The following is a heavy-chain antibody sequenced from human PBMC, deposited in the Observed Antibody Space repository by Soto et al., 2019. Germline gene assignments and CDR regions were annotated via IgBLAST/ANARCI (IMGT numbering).Heavy chain of an antibody. V-gene: IGHV3-53*04. Sequence: EVQLVESGGGLVQPGGSLRLSCAASGFTVSSNYMSWVRQAPGKGLEWVSVIYSGGSTYYADSVKGRFTISRNNSKNTLYLQMNSLRAEDTAVYYCARDSGYCSSTSCYRGYFDYWGEGTLVTVSS. J-gene: IGHJ4*02. D-gene: IGHD2-2*01. CDR3: ARDSGYCSSTSCYRGYFDY. CDR1: GFTVSSNY. CDR2: IYSGGST.